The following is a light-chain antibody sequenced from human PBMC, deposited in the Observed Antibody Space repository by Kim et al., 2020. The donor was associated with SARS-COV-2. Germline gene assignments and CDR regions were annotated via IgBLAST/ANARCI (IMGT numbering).Light chain of an antibody. CDR2: HDS. CDR3: QVWDGSTDHYV. CDR1: NSGSKN. V-gene: IGLV3-21*04. J-gene: IGLJ1*01. Sequence: APGEAAKSPCAGNNSGSKNVQWYQQKAGQAPVLVISHDSDRPSEIPDRFSGSNSGNTATLTISRVEAGDEADYYCQVWDGSTDHYVFGTGTKVTVL.